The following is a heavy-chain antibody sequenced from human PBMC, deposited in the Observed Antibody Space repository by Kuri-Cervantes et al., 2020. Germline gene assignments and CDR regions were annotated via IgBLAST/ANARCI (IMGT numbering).Heavy chain of an antibody. CDR2: IPYDGSNK. CDR1: GFTFSSYG. D-gene: IGHD3-16*01. CDR3: AKEVFMITFGEFSL. V-gene: IGHV3-30*18. Sequence: SSASSGFTFSSYGMHWVRQAPGKGLEWVAVIPYDGSNKYYADYVKGRFTISRDNSKNTLYLQMNSLGAEDTAVYYCAKEVFMITFGEFSLWGQGTLVTVSS. J-gene: IGHJ4*02.